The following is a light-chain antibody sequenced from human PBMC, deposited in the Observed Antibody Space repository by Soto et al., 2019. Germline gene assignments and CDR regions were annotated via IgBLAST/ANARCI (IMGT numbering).Light chain of an antibody. CDR3: QQSYSNPRT. V-gene: IGKV1-39*01. CDR1: QTINSY. J-gene: IGKJ1*01. CDR2: DAS. Sequence: DIRITQSPSPLSSSFLDRFTITCPTSQTINSYLNWYQQKPGKAPKLLIYDASSRHTGVPSRFSGSGSGTDFTLTISSLQPEDFATYYCQQSYSNPRTFGQGTKVDIK.